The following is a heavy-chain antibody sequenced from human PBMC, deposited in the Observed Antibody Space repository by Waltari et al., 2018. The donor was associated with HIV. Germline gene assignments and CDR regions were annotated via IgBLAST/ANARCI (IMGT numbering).Heavy chain of an antibody. CDR1: GFTLHHGW. CDR2: INYGGTA. J-gene: IGHJ3*01. D-gene: IGHD5-12*01. Sequence: VQLAEYGGGSVKPGDSLCVSSSATGFTLHHGWMHWFRQAPGKGLEWLGLINYGGTAEYAAPVRGRFTISRDDSKNTLYLQMNSLKSEDTAVYYCTTGFGGYDDGFDFWGQGTMVTVSS. CDR3: TTGFGGYDDGFDF. V-gene: IGHV3-15*01.